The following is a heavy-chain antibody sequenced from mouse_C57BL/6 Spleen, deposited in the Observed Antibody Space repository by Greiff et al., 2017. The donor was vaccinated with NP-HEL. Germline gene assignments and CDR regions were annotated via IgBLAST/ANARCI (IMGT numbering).Heavy chain of an antibody. Sequence: EVQLQQSGAELVRPGASVKLSCTASGFNIKDDYMHWVKQRPEQGLEWIGWIDPENGDTEYASKFQGKATLTADTSSNTAYLQLSSLTSDDTAVYYCTTGITTVVPYYFDYWGQGTTLTVSS. CDR1: GFNIKDDY. V-gene: IGHV14-4*01. D-gene: IGHD1-1*01. CDR2: IDPENGDT. J-gene: IGHJ2*01. CDR3: TTGITTVVPYYFDY.